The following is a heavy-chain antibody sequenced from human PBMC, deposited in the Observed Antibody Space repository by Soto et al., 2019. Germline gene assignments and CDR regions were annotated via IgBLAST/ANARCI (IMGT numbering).Heavy chain of an antibody. D-gene: IGHD5-18*01. CDR1: GYTFTGYY. V-gene: IGHV1-2*02. CDR3: AGDASETFRNSYHNDD. J-gene: IGHJ4*02. CDR2: INPNSGGT. Sequence: QVLLVQSGAEVKTPGASVKVSCKASGYTFTGYYMHCVLQAPGQGLEWMGWINPNSGGTNYEQKFQDRVTMTRDTSISITDRELRRLSSDDTAVYYCAGDASETFRNSYHNDDWGQGTLVTVSS.